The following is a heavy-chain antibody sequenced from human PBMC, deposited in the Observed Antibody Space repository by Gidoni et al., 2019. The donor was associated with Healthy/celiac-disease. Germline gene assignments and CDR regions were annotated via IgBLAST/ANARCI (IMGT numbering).Heavy chain of an antibody. V-gene: IGHV1-69*01. D-gene: IGHD5-18*01. CDR1: GGTFSSYA. CDR3: AREIRAYSYGYDDYYYGMDV. J-gene: IGHJ6*02. CDR2: IIPIFGTA. Sequence: QVQLVQSGAEVKKPGSSVKVSCKASGGTFSSYAISWVRQAPGQGLEWMGGIIPIFGTANYAQKFQGRVTITADESTSTAYMELSSLRSEDTAVYYCAREIRAYSYGYDDYYYGMDVWGQGTTVTVSS.